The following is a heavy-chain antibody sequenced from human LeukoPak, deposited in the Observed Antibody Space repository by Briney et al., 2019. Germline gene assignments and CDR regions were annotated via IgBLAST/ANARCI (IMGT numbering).Heavy chain of an antibody. CDR3: ARGGLGHFDY. CDR2: IWYDGSNK. CDR1: GFTFSSYG. J-gene: IGHJ4*02. Sequence: GRSLRLSCAASGFTFSSYGMHWVRQAPGKGLEWVAVIWYDGSNKYYADSVKGLFTISRDNSKNTLYLQMNSLRAEDTAVYYCARGGLGHFDYWGQGTLVTVSS. D-gene: IGHD3-16*01. V-gene: IGHV3-33*01.